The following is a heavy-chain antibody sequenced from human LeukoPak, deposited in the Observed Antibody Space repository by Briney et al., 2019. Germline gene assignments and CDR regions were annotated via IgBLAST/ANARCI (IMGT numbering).Heavy chain of an antibody. J-gene: IGHJ4*02. CDR3: TRDRGLRYFDWLLFDY. CDR2: IRSKAYGGTT. CDR1: GFTFDDYA. Sequence: GGSLRLSCTASGFTFDDYAMNWFRQAPGKGLEWVGFIRSKAYGGTTEYAASVKGRFTISRDDSKSIAYLQMNSPKTEDTAVYYCTRDRGLRYFDWLLFDYWGQGTLVTVSS. D-gene: IGHD3-9*01. V-gene: IGHV3-49*03.